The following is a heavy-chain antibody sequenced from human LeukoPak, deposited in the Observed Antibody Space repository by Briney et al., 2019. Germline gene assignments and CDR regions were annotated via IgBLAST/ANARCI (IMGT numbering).Heavy chain of an antibody. Sequence: SETLSLTCTVSCGSISSYYWSWIRQPPGKGLEWIGYIYYSGSTNYNPSLKSRVTISVDTSKNQFSLKLSSVTAADTAVYYCAREGLRGYSYGYFDYWGQGTLVTVSS. J-gene: IGHJ4*02. CDR1: CGSISSYY. CDR3: AREGLRGYSYGYFDY. D-gene: IGHD5-18*01. V-gene: IGHV4-59*01. CDR2: IYYSGST.